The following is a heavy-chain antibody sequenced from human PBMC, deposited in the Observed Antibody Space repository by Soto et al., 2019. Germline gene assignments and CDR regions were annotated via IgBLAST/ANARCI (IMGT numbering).Heavy chain of an antibody. CDR2: IYPGDSDT. Sequence: GESLKISCKGSGYSFTSYWINWVRQMPGKGLEWMGIIYPGDSDTRYSPSFQGQVTISADKSIDTAYLQWRSLKASDTAVYYCTGGSCYDGMDVWGQGTTVTVSS. J-gene: IGHJ6*02. CDR3: TGGSCYDGMDV. D-gene: IGHD2-15*01. CDR1: GYSFTSYW. V-gene: IGHV5-51*01.